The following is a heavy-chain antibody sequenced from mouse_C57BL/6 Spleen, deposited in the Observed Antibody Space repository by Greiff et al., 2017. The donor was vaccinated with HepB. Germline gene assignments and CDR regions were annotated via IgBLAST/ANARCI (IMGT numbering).Heavy chain of an antibody. D-gene: IGHD2-4*01. CDR3: ARGYYDYVGYFDY. CDR1: GFTFSDYY. V-gene: IGHV5-16*01. J-gene: IGHJ2*01. CDR2: INYDGSST. Sequence: EVMLVESEGGLVQPGSSMKLSCTASGFTFSDYYMAWVRQVPEKGLEWVANINYDGSSTYYLDSLKSRFIISRDNAKNILYLQMSSLKSEDTATYYCARGYYDYVGYFDYWGQGTTLTVSS.